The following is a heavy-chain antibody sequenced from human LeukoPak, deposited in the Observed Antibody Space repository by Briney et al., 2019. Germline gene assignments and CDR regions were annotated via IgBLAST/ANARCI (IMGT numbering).Heavy chain of an antibody. J-gene: IGHJ4*02. CDR2: IYTSGST. D-gene: IGHD1-1*01. V-gene: IGHV4-61*02. Sequence: SQALSLTCTVSGGSISSGSYYWSWIRQPAGKGLEWIGRIYTSGSTNYTPSLKSRVTISVDTSKHQFSLKLSSVTAADTAVYYCARQGGMEYNWNDGGYFDYWGQGTLVTVSS. CDR3: ARQGGMEYNWNDGGYFDY. CDR1: GGSISSGSYY.